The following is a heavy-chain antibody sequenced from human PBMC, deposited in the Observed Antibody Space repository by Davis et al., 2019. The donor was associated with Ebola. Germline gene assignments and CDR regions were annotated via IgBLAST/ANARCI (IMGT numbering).Heavy chain of an antibody. J-gene: IGHJ5*02. V-gene: IGHV3-23*01. CDR2: ISFRSIT. Sequence: PGGSLRLSCAASGFIFSSYAMSWVRQAPGKGLEWVSSISFRSITYHADSVKGRFTISRDNSKDTLYLQMNNLRAEDTAVYYCAKVHPPTTVTTGWFDPWGQGTLVTVSS. CDR1: GFIFSSYA. D-gene: IGHD4-17*01. CDR3: AKVHPPTTVTTGWFDP.